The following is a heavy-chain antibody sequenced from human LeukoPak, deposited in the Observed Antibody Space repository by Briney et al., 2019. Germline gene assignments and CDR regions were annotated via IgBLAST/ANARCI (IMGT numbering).Heavy chain of an antibody. J-gene: IGHJ4*02. Sequence: GASVKVSCKASGYTFTGYYMHWVRQAPGQGLEWMGWINPNSGGTNYAQKFQGRVTMTRDTYISTAYMELSRLRSDDTAVYYCARDYSGYDLLLFDYWGQGTLVTVSS. V-gene: IGHV1-2*02. CDR1: GYTFTGYY. CDR3: ARDYSGYDLLLFDY. D-gene: IGHD5-12*01. CDR2: INPNSGGT.